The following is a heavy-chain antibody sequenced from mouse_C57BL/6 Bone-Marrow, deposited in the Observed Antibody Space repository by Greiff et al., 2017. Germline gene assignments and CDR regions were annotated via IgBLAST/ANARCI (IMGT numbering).Heavy chain of an antibody. CDR2: IWTGGGT. CDR3: ARKEGISDYDGAWFAY. V-gene: IGHV2-9-1*01. D-gene: IGHD2-4*01. CDR1: GFSLTSYA. Sequence: VQLQESGPGLVAPSQSLSITCTVSGFSLTSYAISWVRQPPGKGLEWLGVIWTGGGTNYNSALKSRLSISKDNSKSQVFLKMNSVQTDDTARYYCARKEGISDYDGAWFAYWGQGTLVTVSA. J-gene: IGHJ3*01.